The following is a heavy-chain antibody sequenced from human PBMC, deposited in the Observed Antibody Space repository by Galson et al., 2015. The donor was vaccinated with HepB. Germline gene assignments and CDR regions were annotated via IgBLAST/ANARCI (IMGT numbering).Heavy chain of an antibody. Sequence: SVKVSCKASGYTFTSYGISWVRQAPGQGLEWMGWISAYNGNTNYAQKLQGRVTMTTDTSTSTAYMELRSLRSDDTAVYYCARGDYYDSSGYSDDYWGQGTLVTVSS. D-gene: IGHD3-22*01. CDR3: ARGDYYDSSGYSDDY. V-gene: IGHV1-18*04. J-gene: IGHJ4*02. CDR1: GYTFTSYG. CDR2: ISAYNGNT.